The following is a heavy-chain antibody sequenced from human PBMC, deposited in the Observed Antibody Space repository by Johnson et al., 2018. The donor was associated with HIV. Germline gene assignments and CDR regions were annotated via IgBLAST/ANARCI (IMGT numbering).Heavy chain of an antibody. CDR2: CSWNSGSI. CDR3: AEPLHSGSYWAAFDI. CDR1: GFTFDDYA. V-gene: IGHV3-9*01. J-gene: IGHJ3*02. Sequence: VESGGGLVQPGRSLRLSCAASGFTFDDYAMHWVRQAPGKGLEWVSGCSWNSGSIGYADSVKGGLTISRDNAKNYLYLQMNSRRAEDTALYYCAEPLHSGSYWAAFDIWGQGTMVTVSS. D-gene: IGHD1-26*01.